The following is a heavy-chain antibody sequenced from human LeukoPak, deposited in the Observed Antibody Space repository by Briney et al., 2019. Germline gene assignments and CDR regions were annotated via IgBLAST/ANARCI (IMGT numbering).Heavy chain of an antibody. CDR3: ARAVQLERPPPLIGYYYMDV. V-gene: IGHV4-61*08. CDR2: IYYSGST. CDR1: GGSINSGAYY. J-gene: IGHJ6*03. D-gene: IGHD1-1*01. Sequence: SQTLSLTCTVSGGSINSGAYYWSWIRRSPGKGLECIGYIYYSGSTNYNPSLKRRVTISVDTSKNQFSLKLSSVTAADTAVYYCARAVQLERPPPLIGYYYMDVWGKGTTVTVSS.